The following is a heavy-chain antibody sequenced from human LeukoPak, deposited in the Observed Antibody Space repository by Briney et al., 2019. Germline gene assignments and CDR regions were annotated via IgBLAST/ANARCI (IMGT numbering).Heavy chain of an antibody. J-gene: IGHJ6*02. V-gene: IGHV3-48*03. CDR2: ISTSGSTR. CDR3: ATYCSSTSCYKTRYMDV. D-gene: IGHD2-2*01. Sequence: PGGSLRLSCAAFGFTFSSYEMNWVRLAPGKGLEWLSYISTSGSTRYYADSVKGRFTISRDNAENSLYLQMKSLRAEDTAVYYCATYCSSTSCYKTRYMDVWGQGATVTVSS. CDR1: GFTFSSYE.